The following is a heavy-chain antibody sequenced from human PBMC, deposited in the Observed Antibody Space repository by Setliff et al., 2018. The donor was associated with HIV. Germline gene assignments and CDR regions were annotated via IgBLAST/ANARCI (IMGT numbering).Heavy chain of an antibody. D-gene: IGHD3-3*01. CDR2: IYYIGNT. Sequence: SETLSLTCTVSGGSISGGGYYWSWIRQHPGKGLDWIGNIYYIGNTDYNPSLKSRVTISIDTSKNQFSLRLSSVTAADTAIYYCARVPRITTLRNAFDIWGQGTMVTVSS. V-gene: IGHV4-31*03. CDR3: ARVPRITTLRNAFDI. J-gene: IGHJ3*02. CDR1: GGSISGGGYY.